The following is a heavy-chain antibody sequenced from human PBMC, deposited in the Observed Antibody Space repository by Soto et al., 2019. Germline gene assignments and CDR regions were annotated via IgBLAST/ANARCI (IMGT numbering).Heavy chain of an antibody. V-gene: IGHV4-39*01. D-gene: IGHD3-22*01. Sequence: QLQLQESGPGLVKPSETLSLTCTVSGGSISSSSYYWGWIRQPPGKGLEWIGSIYYSGSTYYNPSLKSRVTISVDTSKNQFSMKLSSVTAADTAVYYCARRGHYYDSSGYYNYFDYWGQGTLVTVSS. J-gene: IGHJ4*02. CDR3: ARRGHYYDSSGYYNYFDY. CDR2: IYYSGST. CDR1: GGSISSSSYY.